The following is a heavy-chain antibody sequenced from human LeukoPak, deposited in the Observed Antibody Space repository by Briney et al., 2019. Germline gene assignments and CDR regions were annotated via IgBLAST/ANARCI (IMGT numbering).Heavy chain of an antibody. CDR2: INHSGST. Sequence: SETLSLTCVVYGGSFSGYYWSWIRQTPGKGLEWIGEINHSGSTNYNPSLKSRVTISGDMSKNQFSLKVTSVTAADTAVYYCARLTVGALDYWGQGTLVTVSS. CDR1: GGSFSGYY. J-gene: IGHJ4*02. V-gene: IGHV4-34*01. D-gene: IGHD1-26*01. CDR3: ARLTVGALDY.